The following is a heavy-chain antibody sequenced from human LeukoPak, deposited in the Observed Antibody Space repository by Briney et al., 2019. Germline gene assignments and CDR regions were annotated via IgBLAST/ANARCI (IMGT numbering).Heavy chain of an antibody. V-gene: IGHV3-21*01. J-gene: IGHJ1*01. D-gene: IGHD6-13*01. CDR3: AKGGLGIAAAGAMVFQH. Sequence: PGGSLRLSCAASGFTFSSYTMKWVRQAPGKGLEWVSSISSSSSYIYYADSVKGRFTISRDNAKNSLFLQMNSLRAEDTAVYFCAKGGLGIAAAGAMVFQHWGQGTLVTVSS. CDR2: ISSSSSYI. CDR1: GFTFSSYT.